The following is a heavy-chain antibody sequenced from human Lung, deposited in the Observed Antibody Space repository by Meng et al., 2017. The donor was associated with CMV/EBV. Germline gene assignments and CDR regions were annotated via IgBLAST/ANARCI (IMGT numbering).Heavy chain of an antibody. V-gene: IGHV3-23*01. J-gene: IGHJ5*02. Sequence: GGSXRLXCAASGFTFSSYAMTWVRQAPGKGLEWVSQISASGDSTYYADSVKGRFTISRDNSKNTLYLQMNSLRAADTAIYYCAKASRGGWGGWFDPWGQGXLVTSSS. CDR2: ISASGDST. CDR1: GFTFSSYA. CDR3: AKASRGGWGGWFDP. D-gene: IGHD3-16*01.